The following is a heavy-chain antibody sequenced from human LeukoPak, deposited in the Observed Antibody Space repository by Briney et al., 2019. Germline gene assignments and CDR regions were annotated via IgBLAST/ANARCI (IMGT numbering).Heavy chain of an antibody. D-gene: IGHD2-21*01. V-gene: IGHV4-61*02. CDR1: GGSISSDNHY. CDR3: ARRPGAGSRDCWFDP. CDR2: ISTSGDT. Sequence: SETLSLTCTVSGGSISSDNHYWGWIRQPAGKGLEWIGRISTSGDTHYNPSLKNRVTISVDTSKNQFSLKLSSVPAADTAVYYCARRPGAGSRDCWFDPWGQGTLVTVSS. J-gene: IGHJ5*02.